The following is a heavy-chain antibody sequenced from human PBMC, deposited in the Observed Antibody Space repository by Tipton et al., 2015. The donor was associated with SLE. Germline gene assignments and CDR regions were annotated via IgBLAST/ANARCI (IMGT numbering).Heavy chain of an antibody. CDR2: IYYSGST. Sequence: TLSLTCTVSGGSISSYYWSWIRQPPGKGLEWIGYIYYSGSTNYNPSLKSRVTISVDTSKNQFSLKLSSVTAADTAVYYCARAGTGVANTYWYFDLWGRGTLVTVSS. D-gene: IGHD5-12*01. CDR3: ARAGTGVANTYWYFDL. J-gene: IGHJ2*01. CDR1: GGSISSYY. V-gene: IGHV4-59*12.